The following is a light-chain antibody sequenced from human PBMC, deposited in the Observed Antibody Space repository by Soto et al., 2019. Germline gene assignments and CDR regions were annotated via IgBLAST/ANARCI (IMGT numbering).Light chain of an antibody. CDR1: QSVSSN. CDR2: GAS. J-gene: IGKJ1*01. Sequence: EIVMTQSPATLSVSPGERATLSCRARQSVSSNLAWYQHKPGQAPRLLIYGASTRATGIPARFSGSGSGTEFTLTISSLQCEDVAVSSSQQYNNWPPTWTFGQGTKVEIK. CDR3: QQYNNWPPTWT. V-gene: IGKV3-15*01.